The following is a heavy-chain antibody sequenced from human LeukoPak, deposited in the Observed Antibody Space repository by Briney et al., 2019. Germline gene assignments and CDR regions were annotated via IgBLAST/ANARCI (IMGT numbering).Heavy chain of an antibody. D-gene: IGHD3-22*01. V-gene: IGHV3-30-3*01. CDR3: ARDHNYDSSGYYYYGMDV. Sequence: PGGSLRLSCAASGFTFSSYAMHWVRQAPGKGLEWVAVISYDGSDKYYADSVKGRFTISRDNSKNTLYLQMNSLRAEDTAVYYCARDHNYDSSGYYYYGMDVWGQGTTVTVSS. CDR2: ISYDGSDK. CDR1: GFTFSSYA. J-gene: IGHJ6*02.